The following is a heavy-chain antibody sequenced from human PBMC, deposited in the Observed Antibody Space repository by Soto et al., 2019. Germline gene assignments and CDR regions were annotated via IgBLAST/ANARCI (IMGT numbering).Heavy chain of an antibody. Sequence: XSVKLSCKASGYSFTSYGIIWGRQAPGQGLEWMGWISAYNGNTNYAQKLQGRVTMTTDTSTSTAYMELRSLRSDDTAVYYCARDGRVGGANHYYYYGMDVWGQGTTVTVSS. CDR3: ARDGRVGGANHYYYYGMDV. D-gene: IGHD3-16*01. V-gene: IGHV1-18*01. CDR2: ISAYNGNT. J-gene: IGHJ6*02. CDR1: GYSFTSYG.